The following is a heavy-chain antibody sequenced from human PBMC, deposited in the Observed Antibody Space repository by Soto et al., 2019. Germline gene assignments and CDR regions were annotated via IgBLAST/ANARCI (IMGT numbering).Heavy chain of an antibody. V-gene: IGHV1-46*01. D-gene: IGHD3-3*01. CDR2: INPHGGST. CDR1: GDTFTSYY. Sequence: GXSVKLSCEGPGDTFTSYYLNWVRQAPGQGLEWMGVINPHGGSTKFAQKFQGRVTMTRDTSRSTVYMELRSLTSEDTAVYYCARSSGGNFGIIIEGTNWFGPWGQGTLVTVS. CDR3: ARSSGGNFGIIIEGTNWFGP. J-gene: IGHJ5*02.